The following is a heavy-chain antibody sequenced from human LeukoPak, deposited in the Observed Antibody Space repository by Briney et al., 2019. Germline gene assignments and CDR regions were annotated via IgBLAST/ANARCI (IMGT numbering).Heavy chain of an antibody. CDR1: GYSISSGYY. D-gene: IGHD3/OR15-3a*01. CDR3: ARQTGSGLFILP. CDR2: IYHSGST. V-gene: IGHV4-38-2*02. Sequence: PSETLSLTCTVSGYSISSGYYWGWIRQPPGKGLEWIGSIYHSGSTYYNASLKSQVSISIDTSKNQFSLRLTSVTAADTAVYCCARQTGSGLFILPGGQGTLVTVSS. J-gene: IGHJ4*02.